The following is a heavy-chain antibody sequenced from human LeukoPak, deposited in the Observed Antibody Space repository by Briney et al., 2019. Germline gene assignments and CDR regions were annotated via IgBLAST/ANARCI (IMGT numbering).Heavy chain of an antibody. D-gene: IGHD3-22*01. CDR3: ARRMYYYDSSGYEIYYFDY. J-gene: IGHJ4*02. CDR2: IYPGDSDT. V-gene: IGHV5-51*01. Sequence: GESLKISCKGSGYSFTTYWIGWVRQMPGKGLQWMVIIYPGDSDTRYSPSFQGQVTISADKSINTAYLQWSSLKASDTAMYYCARRMYYYDSSGYEIYYFDYWGQGTLVTVSS. CDR1: GYSFTTYW.